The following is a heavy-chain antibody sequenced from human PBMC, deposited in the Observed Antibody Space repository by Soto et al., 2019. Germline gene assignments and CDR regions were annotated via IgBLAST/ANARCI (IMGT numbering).Heavy chain of an antibody. V-gene: IGHV3-23*01. Sequence: PGGSLRLSCAASGFTFSDYAMNWVRQAPGRGLDWVSGVSGSGRSTYYADSVKGRFTISRDNSKNTLYLQMNSLRAEDTAVYFCAKEVGESSGWRYGLDVWGQGTTVTVSS. CDR2: VSGSGRST. D-gene: IGHD6-19*01. J-gene: IGHJ6*02. CDR1: GFTFSDYA. CDR3: AKEVGESSGWRYGLDV.